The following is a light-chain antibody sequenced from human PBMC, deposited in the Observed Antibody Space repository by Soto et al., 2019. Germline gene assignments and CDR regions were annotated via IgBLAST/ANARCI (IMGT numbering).Light chain of an antibody. J-gene: IGLJ1*01. V-gene: IGLV1-40*01. Sequence: QSVLTQPPSVSGAPGQRVTISCTGSSSNFGAGYDVHWYQQLPGTAPKLLIYGNSNRPSGVPDRFSGSKSGTSASLAITGLQTEDEADYYCQSYDSSLSVGVFGTGTKVTVL. CDR3: QSYDSSLSVGV. CDR2: GNS. CDR1: SSNFGAGYD.